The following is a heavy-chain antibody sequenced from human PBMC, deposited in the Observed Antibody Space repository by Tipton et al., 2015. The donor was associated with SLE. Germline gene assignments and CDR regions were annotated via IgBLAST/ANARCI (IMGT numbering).Heavy chain of an antibody. CDR1: GYTFTSYD. J-gene: IGHJ6*03. V-gene: IGHV1-8*01. CDR2: MNPNSGNT. CDR3: AIALGARYYVSYLVA. Sequence: QLVQSGAEVKKPGASVKVSCKASGYTFTSYDINWVRQATGQGLEWLGWMNPNSGNTGYAQKFQGSVTMTRNTSISTAYMELSSLRSEYMSVYSCAIALGARYYVSYLVAWGKVITVNV. D-gene: IGHD4/OR15-4a*01.